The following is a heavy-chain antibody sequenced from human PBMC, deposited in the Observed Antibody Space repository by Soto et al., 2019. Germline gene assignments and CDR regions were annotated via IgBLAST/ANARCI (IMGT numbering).Heavy chain of an antibody. V-gene: IGHV1-2*04. CDR2: INPNSGGT. D-gene: IGHD4-17*01. CDR3: ARGHTVTTNYYYMDV. Sequence: ASVKVSCKASGYTFTGYYMHWVRQAPGQGLEWMGWINPNSGGTNYAQKFQGWVTMTRDTSIRTDYMELSRLRSDDTAVYYCARGHTVTTNYYYMDVWGKGTTVTVSS. J-gene: IGHJ6*03. CDR1: GYTFTGYY.